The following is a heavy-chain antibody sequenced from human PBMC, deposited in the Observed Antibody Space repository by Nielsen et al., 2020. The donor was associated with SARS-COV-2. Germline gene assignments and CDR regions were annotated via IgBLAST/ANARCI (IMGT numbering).Heavy chain of an antibody. CDR3: VPPGAVAGKDY. CDR1: GFTFDDYA. CDR2: ISWNSGSI. V-gene: IGHV3-9*01. J-gene: IGHJ4*02. D-gene: IGHD6-19*01. Sequence: GGSLRLSCAASGFTFDDYAMHWVRQAPGKGLEWVSGISWNSGSIGYADSVKGRFTISRDNAKNSLYLQMNSLRAEDTALYYCVPPGAVAGKDYWGQGTLVTVSS.